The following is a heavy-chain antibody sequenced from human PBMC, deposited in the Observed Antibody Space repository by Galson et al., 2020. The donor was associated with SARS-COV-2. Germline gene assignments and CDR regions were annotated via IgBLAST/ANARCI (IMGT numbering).Heavy chain of an antibody. Sequence: GESLKISCAASGFTFSSYDMHWVRQAPGKGLEWVAVIWYDGSNKYYADSVKGRFTISRDNSKNTLYLQMNSLRAEDTAVYYCARVLSHYGMDVWGQGTTVTVSS. V-gene: IGHV3-33*01. J-gene: IGHJ6*02. CDR2: IWYDGSNK. CDR3: ARVLSHYGMDV. CDR1: GFTFSSYD.